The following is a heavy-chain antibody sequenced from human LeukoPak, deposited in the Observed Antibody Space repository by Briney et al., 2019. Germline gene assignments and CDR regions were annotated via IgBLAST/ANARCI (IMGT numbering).Heavy chain of an antibody. CDR1: GYTFTSYD. Sequence: ASVKVSCKASGYTFTSYDNNWVRQATGQGLEWMGWMNPNSGNTGYAQKFQGRVTMTRNTSISTAYMELSSLRSEDTAVYYCARSPTAMATLGFPYYFDYWGQGTLVTVSS. V-gene: IGHV1-8*01. CDR2: MNPNSGNT. D-gene: IGHD5-18*01. CDR3: ARSPTAMATLGFPYYFDY. J-gene: IGHJ4*02.